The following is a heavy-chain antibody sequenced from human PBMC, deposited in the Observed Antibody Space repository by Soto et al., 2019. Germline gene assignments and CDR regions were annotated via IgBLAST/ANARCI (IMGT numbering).Heavy chain of an antibody. CDR2: ISWNSGSI. J-gene: IGHJ4*02. CDR3: AKSARLGYDYIWGSLDY. V-gene: IGHV3-9*01. D-gene: IGHD3-16*01. CDR1: GFIFDDYA. Sequence: GGSLRLSCAASGFIFDDYAMHWVRQAPGKGLEWVSGISWNSGSIGYADSVKGRFTISRDNAKNSLYLQMNSLRAEDTALYYCAKSARLGYDYIWGSLDYWGQGTLVTVSS.